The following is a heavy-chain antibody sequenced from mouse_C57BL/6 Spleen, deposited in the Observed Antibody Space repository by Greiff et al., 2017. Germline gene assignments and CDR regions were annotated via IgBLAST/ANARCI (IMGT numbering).Heavy chain of an antibody. CDR1: GYTFTDYY. CDR2: IYPGSGNT. Sequence: QVQLQQSGAELVRPGASVKLSCKASGYTFTDYYINWVKQRPGQGLEWIARIYPGSGNTYYNEKFKGKATLTAEKSSSTAYMQLSSLTSEDSAVYFGARDCSTMVTARAMDYWGKGTSVTVSS. D-gene: IGHD2-2*01. CDR3: ARDCSTMVTARAMDY. V-gene: IGHV1-76*01. J-gene: IGHJ4*01.